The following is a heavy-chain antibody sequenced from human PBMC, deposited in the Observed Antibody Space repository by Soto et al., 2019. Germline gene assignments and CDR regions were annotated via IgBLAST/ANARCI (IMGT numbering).Heavy chain of an antibody. CDR2: INPSGGGA. Sequence: QEQLVQSGAEVKKPGASVVISCNTSGYTFSDYNIFWVRQAPGQGLEFVGVINPSGGGAGSAPSFQGRVTMTRDTSTRTVYMELSSLKSEDTAVYYCAKVRSLTVLAYYYHGWDVWGQGTTVTVSS. CDR3: AKVRSLTVLAYYYHGWDV. D-gene: IGHD7-27*01. V-gene: IGHV1-46*01. CDR1: GYTFSDYN. J-gene: IGHJ6*02.